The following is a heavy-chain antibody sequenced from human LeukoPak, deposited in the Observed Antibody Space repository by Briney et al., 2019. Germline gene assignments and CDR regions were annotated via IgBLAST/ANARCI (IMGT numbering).Heavy chain of an antibody. CDR3: VKDRGSHVTDY. CDR1: GGSISSNTCY. J-gene: IGHJ4*02. V-gene: IGHV4-39*07. CDR2: ICSSGST. D-gene: IGHD1-26*01. Sequence: SETLSLTCTVSGGSISSNTCYWGWIRQPPGKGLEWIGTICSSGSTYYDPSLKSRLTISVDTSKNQFSLKLSSVTAADTAIYYCVKDRGSHVTDYWGQGTLVTVSS.